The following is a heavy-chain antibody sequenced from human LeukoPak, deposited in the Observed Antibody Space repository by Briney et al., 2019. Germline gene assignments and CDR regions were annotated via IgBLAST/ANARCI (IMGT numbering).Heavy chain of an antibody. CDR2: IIPILHQA. J-gene: IGHJ3*02. Sequence: GASVKVSCKASGYTFTSYGISWVRQAPGQGLEWMGRIIPILHQANYAQKFRDRVTITADESASTAYMDLSSLRSEDTAVYYCAKGRGSDAFDIWGQGTVVTVSS. V-gene: IGHV1-69*11. CDR1: GYTFTSYG. CDR3: AKGRGSDAFDI.